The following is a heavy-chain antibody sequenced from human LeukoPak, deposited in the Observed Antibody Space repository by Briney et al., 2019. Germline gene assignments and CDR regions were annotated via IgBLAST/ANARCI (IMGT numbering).Heavy chain of an antibody. J-gene: IGHJ4*02. Sequence: SQTLSLTCTVPGGSISSGDYYWSWIRQPPGKGLGWIGYIYYSGSTYYNPPLKSRVTISVDTSKNQFSLKLSSVTAADTAVYYCASMYDFWSGYYYWGQGTLVTVSS. CDR3: ASMYDFWSGYYY. CDR2: IYYSGST. D-gene: IGHD3-3*01. CDR1: GGSISSGDYY. V-gene: IGHV4-30-4*08.